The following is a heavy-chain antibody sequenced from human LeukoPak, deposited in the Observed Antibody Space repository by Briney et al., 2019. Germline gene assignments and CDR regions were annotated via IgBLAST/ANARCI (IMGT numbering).Heavy chain of an antibody. CDR1: GFTFSSYW. Sequence: GGSLRLSCAASGFTFSSYWMSWVRQAPGKGLEWVANIKQDGSEKYYVDSVKGRFTISRDNAKNSLYLQMNSLRAEDTAVYYCARRIAVAGWYCFDYWGQGTLVTVSS. J-gene: IGHJ4*02. D-gene: IGHD6-19*01. CDR2: IKQDGSEK. V-gene: IGHV3-7*01. CDR3: ARRIAVAGWYCFDY.